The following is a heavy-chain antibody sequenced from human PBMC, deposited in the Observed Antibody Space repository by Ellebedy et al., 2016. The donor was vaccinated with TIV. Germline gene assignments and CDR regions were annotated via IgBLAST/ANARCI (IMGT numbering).Heavy chain of an antibody. CDR2: ISHSGSP. CDR3: ARADYCGGCNWFD. J-gene: IGHJ4*01. V-gene: IGHV4-59*01. D-gene: IGHD2-21*01. Sequence: MPSETLSLICSVSGDAMRNYYWSWIRQPPGRGLEWIGHISHSGSPNYNPSLKSRVTFSVDTSKSQFSLRMTSVTAADTAIYYCARADYCGGCNWFDWGHGILVTVSS. CDR1: GDAMRNYY.